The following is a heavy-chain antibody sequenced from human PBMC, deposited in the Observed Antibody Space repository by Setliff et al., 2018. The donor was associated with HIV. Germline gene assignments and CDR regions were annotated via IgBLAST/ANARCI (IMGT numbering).Heavy chain of an antibody. CDR3: TTDRWSHFYDSSGYYYYY. V-gene: IGHV3-21*03. CDR1: GFTFSTYS. D-gene: IGHD3-22*01. Sequence: GGSLRLSCAASGFTFSTYSMNWVRQAPGKGLEWVSSISSSSRSKYYADSVKGRFTISRDNAKNSLYLQMKSLRAEDTAVYYCTTDRWSHFYDSSGYYYYYWGQGTLVTVSS. CDR2: ISSSSRSK. J-gene: IGHJ4*02.